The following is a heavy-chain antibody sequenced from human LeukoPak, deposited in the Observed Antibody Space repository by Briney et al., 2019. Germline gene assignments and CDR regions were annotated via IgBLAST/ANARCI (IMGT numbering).Heavy chain of an antibody. CDR2: INPNSGGT. CDR1: GYTFTGYY. V-gene: IGHV1-2*02. J-gene: IGHJ6*03. Sequence: ASVKVSCKASGYTFTGYYMHWVRQAPGQGLEWMGWINPNSGGTNYAQKFQGRVTMTRDTSISTAYMELSRLRSDDTAVCYCARALRYCSSTSCYDYYYMDVWGKGTTVTVSS. CDR3: ARALRYCSSTSCYDYYYMDV. D-gene: IGHD2-2*01.